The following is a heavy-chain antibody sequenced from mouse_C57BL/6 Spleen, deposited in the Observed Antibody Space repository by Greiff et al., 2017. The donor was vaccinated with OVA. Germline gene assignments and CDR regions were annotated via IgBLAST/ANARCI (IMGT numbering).Heavy chain of an antibody. CDR2: IDPEDGDT. CDR1: GFNIKDYY. Sequence: QLQQSGAELVRPGASVKLSCTASGFNIKDYYMHWVKQRPEQGLEWIGRIDPEDGDTEYAPKFQGTATMTADPSSNTAYLQNSSLTSEDTADYYCTPQGGYGYAHFDYWGQGTTLTVSS. CDR3: TPQGGYGYAHFDY. V-gene: IGHV14-1*01. J-gene: IGHJ2*01. D-gene: IGHD2-2*01.